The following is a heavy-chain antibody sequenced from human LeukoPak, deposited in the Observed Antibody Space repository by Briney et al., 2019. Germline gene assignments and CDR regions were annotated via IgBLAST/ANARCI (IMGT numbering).Heavy chain of an antibody. CDR2: VSRFGGTT. Sequence: PGGSLRLSCAASGFTFDSYAMIWVRQAPGKGLEWVSAVSRFGGTTYHADSAKGRFTISRDNSNNTVYLQMNSLRVGDTALYYCVKHVGSRWSNNRFDPWGQGTLVTVS. CDR1: GFTFDSYA. D-gene: IGHD6-13*01. V-gene: IGHV3-23*01. J-gene: IGHJ5*02. CDR3: VKHVGSRWSNNRFDP.